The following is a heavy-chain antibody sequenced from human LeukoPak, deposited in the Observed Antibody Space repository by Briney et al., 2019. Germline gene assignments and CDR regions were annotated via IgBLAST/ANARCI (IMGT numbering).Heavy chain of an antibody. D-gene: IGHD2-15*01. CDR1: GGTFSSYA. CDR3: ARDPEVGYCSGGSCYSVEIWFDP. CDR2: IIPIFGTA. J-gene: IGHJ5*02. V-gene: IGHV1-69*05. Sequence: ASVKVSCKASGGTFSSYAISWVRQAPGQGLEWMGRIIPIFGTANYAQKFQGRVTITTDESTSTAYMELSSLRSEDTAVYYCARDPEVGYCSGGSCYSVEIWFDPWGQGTLVTVSS.